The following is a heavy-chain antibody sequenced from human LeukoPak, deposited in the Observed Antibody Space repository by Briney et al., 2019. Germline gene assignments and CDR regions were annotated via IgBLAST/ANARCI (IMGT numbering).Heavy chain of an antibody. CDR3: ARAVSGVVVITTYYYYYMDV. CDR2: IIPIFGTA. D-gene: IGHD3-22*01. Sequence: GASVKVSCKASGGTFSSYAISWVRQAPGQGLEWMGGIIPIFGTANYAQKFQGRVTITADKSTSTAYMELRSLRSDDTAVYYCARAVSGVVVITTYYYYYMDVWGKGTTVTVSS. V-gene: IGHV1-69*06. J-gene: IGHJ6*03. CDR1: GGTFSSYA.